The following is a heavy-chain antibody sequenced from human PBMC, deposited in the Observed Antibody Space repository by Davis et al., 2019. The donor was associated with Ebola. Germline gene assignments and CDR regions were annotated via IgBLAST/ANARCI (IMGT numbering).Heavy chain of an antibody. CDR2: ISSNGGST. V-gene: IGHV3-64D*06. Sequence: GESLKISCSASGFTFRNFAMHWVRQAPGKGLEYVSAISSNGGSTYFADSVKGRFTISRDNSKNTLYLQMSSLRTEDTAIYYCVRAYCGGDCYSPFDYWGQGTLVTVSS. D-gene: IGHD2-21*02. CDR3: VRAYCGGDCYSPFDY. J-gene: IGHJ4*02. CDR1: GFTFRNFA.